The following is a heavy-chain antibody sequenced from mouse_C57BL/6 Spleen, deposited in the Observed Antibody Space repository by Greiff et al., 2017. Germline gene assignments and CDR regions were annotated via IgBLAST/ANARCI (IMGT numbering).Heavy chain of an antibody. CDR1: GYSITSGYY. D-gene: IGHD1-1*01. V-gene: IGHV3-6*01. Sequence: DVQLQESGPGLVKPSQSLSLTCSVTGYSITSGYYWNWIRQFPGNKLEWMGYISYDGSNNYNPSLKNRISITRDTSKNQFFLKLNSVTTEDTATYYCAREDYCGSSPLAYWGQGTLVTVSA. CDR3: AREDYCGSSPLAY. CDR2: ISYDGSN. J-gene: IGHJ3*01.